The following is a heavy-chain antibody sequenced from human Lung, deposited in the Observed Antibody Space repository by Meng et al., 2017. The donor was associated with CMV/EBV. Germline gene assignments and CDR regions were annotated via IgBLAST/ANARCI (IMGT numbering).Heavy chain of an antibody. CDR1: EITLSSYS. CDR2: ISTSGSYR. J-gene: IGHJ3*02. D-gene: IGHD6-6*01. CDR3: ALMAYSSWSGAFDI. Sequence: SCAASEITLSSYSMNWVRQAPGKRLEWVSSISTSGSYRYYADSAKGRFTISRDNAKNSLYLQMNSLRVEDTAVYYCALMAYSSWSGAFDIWGRGXMVTVSS. V-gene: IGHV3-21*01.